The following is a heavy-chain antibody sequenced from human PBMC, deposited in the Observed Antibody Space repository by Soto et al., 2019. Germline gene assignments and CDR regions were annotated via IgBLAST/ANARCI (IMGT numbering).Heavy chain of an antibody. Sequence: QVQLVQSGAEVKKPGASVKVSCKASGYTFTRYAMHWVRQAPGQRLEWMGWINAGNGNTKYSQKFQGRVTITRDTSASTAYMELSSLRSEDTAVYYCARGGNDYCDYAYYYYGMDVWGPGTTVTVSS. CDR2: INAGNGNT. V-gene: IGHV1-3*01. D-gene: IGHD4-17*01. CDR1: GYTFTRYA. J-gene: IGHJ6*02. CDR3: ARGGNDYCDYAYYYYGMDV.